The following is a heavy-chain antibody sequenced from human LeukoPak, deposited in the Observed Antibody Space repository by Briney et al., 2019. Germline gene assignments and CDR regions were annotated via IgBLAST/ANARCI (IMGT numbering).Heavy chain of an antibody. CDR3: ARDLYSYGFYAFDI. D-gene: IGHD5-18*01. CDR2: ISSSSSYI. Sequence: GGSLRLSCAASGFTFSSYSMNWVRQAPGKGLEWVSSISSSSSYIYYADSVKGRFTISRDNAKNSLYLRMNSLRAEDTAVYYCARDLYSYGFYAFDIWGQGTMVTVSS. J-gene: IGHJ3*02. V-gene: IGHV3-21*01. CDR1: GFTFSSYS.